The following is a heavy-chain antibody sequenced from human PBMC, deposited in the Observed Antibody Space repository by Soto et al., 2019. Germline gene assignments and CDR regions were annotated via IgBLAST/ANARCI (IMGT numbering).Heavy chain of an antibody. V-gene: IGHV3-21*01. CDR1: GFTFSSYS. J-gene: IGHJ5*02. CDR3: ARGSLGITMIRNWFDP. CDR2: ISTRSPYI. Sequence: GGSLRLSCAASGFTFSSYSMNWVRQAPGNGLEWVSSISTRSPYIYYADAVKGRFTISRDNARSFLYLQMNSLRADDTSVNYCARGSLGITMIRNWFDPGGQGPLVTVSS. D-gene: IGHD3-22*01.